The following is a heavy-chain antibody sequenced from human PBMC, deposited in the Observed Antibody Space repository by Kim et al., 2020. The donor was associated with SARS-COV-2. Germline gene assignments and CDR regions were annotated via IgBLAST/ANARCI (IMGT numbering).Heavy chain of an antibody. V-gene: IGHV3-53*01. D-gene: IGHD3-10*01. Sequence: GRVTISRDNSKNTLYLQMNSLRAEDTAVYYCARAISTMVRGVIYYYYGMDVWGQGTTVTVSS. J-gene: IGHJ6*02. CDR3: ARAISTMVRGVIYYYYGMDV.